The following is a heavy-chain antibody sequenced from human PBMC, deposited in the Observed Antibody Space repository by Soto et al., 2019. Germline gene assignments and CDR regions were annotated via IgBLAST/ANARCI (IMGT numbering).Heavy chain of an antibody. Sequence: ASVKVSCKASGVTLTRYAVSWVRQAPGQGPEWMGRIVPLFGTEKSAQKFQGRIKMTADKSTNTAYLELTSLTSEDTAVHFCARDGSNCTDGICFHYFDYWGQGTLVTVSS. CDR1: GVTLTRYA. D-gene: IGHD2-8*01. CDR2: IVPLFGTE. J-gene: IGHJ4*02. CDR3: ARDGSNCTDGICFHYFDY. V-gene: IGHV1-69*06.